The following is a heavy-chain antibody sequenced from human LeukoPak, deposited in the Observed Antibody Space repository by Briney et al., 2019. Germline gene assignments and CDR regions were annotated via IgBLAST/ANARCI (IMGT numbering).Heavy chain of an antibody. CDR2: INPNSGGT. CDR3: AVFPGIVGATPLRNDAFDI. Sequence: GASVKVSCKASGYNFNDYYMHWVRQAPGQGLEWMGWINPNSGGTNYTQNFQGRVTMTRDTSISTAYMALSRLRSDDTAVYYCAVFPGIVGATPLRNDAFDIWGQGTMVTVSS. CDR1: GYNFNDYY. D-gene: IGHD1-26*01. V-gene: IGHV1-2*02. J-gene: IGHJ3*02.